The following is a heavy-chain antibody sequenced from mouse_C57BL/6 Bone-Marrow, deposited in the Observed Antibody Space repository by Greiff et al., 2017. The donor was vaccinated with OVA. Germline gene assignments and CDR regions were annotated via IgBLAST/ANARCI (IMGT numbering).Heavy chain of an antibody. J-gene: IGHJ3*01. V-gene: IGHV1-53*01. CDR2: INPSNGGT. CDR3: ARPLRRAWFAY. D-gene: IGHD3-2*02. CDR1: GYTFTSSW. Sequence: QVQLQQPGTERVKPGASVKLSCKASGYTFTSSWLHWVKRRPGQGLEWIGNINPSNGGTNYNEKFKSKATLTVDKSSSTAYMQLSSLTSEDSAVYYCARPLRRAWFAYWGQGTLVTVSA.